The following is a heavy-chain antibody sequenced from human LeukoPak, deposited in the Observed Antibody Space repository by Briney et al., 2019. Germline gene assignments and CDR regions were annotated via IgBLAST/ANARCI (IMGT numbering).Heavy chain of an antibody. CDR1: GYSISRGYY. CDR3: ARAGWIITSGIDY. V-gene: IGHV4-38-2*01. J-gene: IGHJ4*02. Sequence: ASETLSLTCGVSGYSISRGYYWAWIRQPPGKGLEWIGTIYHTGSTYYTPSLGSRVTISVDTSMNEFSLNLNSVTAADTAVYHCARAGWIITSGIDYWGQGALVTVSS. CDR2: IYHTGST. D-gene: IGHD3-10*01.